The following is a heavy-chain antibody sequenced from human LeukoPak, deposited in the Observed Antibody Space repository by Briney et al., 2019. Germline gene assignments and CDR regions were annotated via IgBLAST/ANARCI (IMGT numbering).Heavy chain of an antibody. Sequence: PGGSLRLSCAASGFTLSTHGMHWVRQAPGKGLEYVSGVSSNGGGTYSGNSVKGRFTISRDTSKNTLYLQMGSLSAEDTAVYYCARRRDCSNGVCYGMDVWGQGTTVTVSS. J-gene: IGHJ6*02. V-gene: IGHV3-64*01. CDR3: ARRRDCSNGVCYGMDV. D-gene: IGHD2-8*01. CDR2: VSSNGGGT. CDR1: GFTLSTHG.